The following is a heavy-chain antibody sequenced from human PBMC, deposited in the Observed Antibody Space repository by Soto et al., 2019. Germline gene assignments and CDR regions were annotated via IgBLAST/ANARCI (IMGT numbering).Heavy chain of an antibody. V-gene: IGHV1-69*12. CDR2: IIPIFGTA. Sequence: QVQLVQSGAEVKKPGSSVKVSCKASGGTFSSYAISWVRQAPGQGLEWMGGIIPIFGTANYAQKFQGRVTITADEXTXRAYMELSSLRSEDTAVYYCARDNGHCSGGSCYFDYWGQGTLVTVSS. CDR1: GGTFSSYA. D-gene: IGHD2-15*01. J-gene: IGHJ4*02. CDR3: ARDNGHCSGGSCYFDY.